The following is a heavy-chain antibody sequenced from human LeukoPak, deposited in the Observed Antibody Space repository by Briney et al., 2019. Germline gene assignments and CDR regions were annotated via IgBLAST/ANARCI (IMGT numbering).Heavy chain of an antibody. CDR1: GYTFTTYG. V-gene: IGHV1-18*01. J-gene: IGHJ4*02. CDR2: ISAHNGRA. CDR3: ARKETPTYYYGSGSYYNEGDFGY. D-gene: IGHD3-10*01. Sequence: ASVKVSCTASGYTFTTYGINWVRQAPGQGLEWMAWISAHNGRAEYSQSLQGRVTVTTGASTSTAHMELRSLTHDDTAVYYCARKETPTYYYGSGSYYNEGDFGYWGQGTLVTVSS.